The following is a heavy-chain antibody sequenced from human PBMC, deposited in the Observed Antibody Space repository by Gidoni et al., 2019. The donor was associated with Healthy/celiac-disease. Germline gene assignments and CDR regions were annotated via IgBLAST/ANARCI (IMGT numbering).Heavy chain of an antibody. Sequence: QVQLVESGGGVVQPGRSLRLSCAASGFTFSSYGMHWVRQAPGKGLEWVAVISYDGSNKYYADSVKGRFTISRDNSKNTLYLQMNSLRAEDTAVYYCAKGRWYFDLWGRGTLVTVSS. CDR1: GFTFSSYG. CDR2: ISYDGSNK. J-gene: IGHJ2*01. CDR3: AKGRWYFDL. V-gene: IGHV3-30*18.